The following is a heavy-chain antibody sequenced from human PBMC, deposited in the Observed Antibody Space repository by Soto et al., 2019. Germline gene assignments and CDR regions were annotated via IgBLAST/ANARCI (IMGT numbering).Heavy chain of an antibody. Sequence: ASVKVSCKASGGTFSSYAISWVRQAPGQGLEWMGGIIPIFGTANYAQKFQGRVTITADESTSTAYMELSSLRSEDTALYYCARDWLVGRLWDNDDYWGQGTLVTVSS. CDR1: GGTFSSYA. CDR3: ARDWLVGRLWDNDDY. V-gene: IGHV1-69*13. D-gene: IGHD6-19*01. CDR2: IIPIFGTA. J-gene: IGHJ4*02.